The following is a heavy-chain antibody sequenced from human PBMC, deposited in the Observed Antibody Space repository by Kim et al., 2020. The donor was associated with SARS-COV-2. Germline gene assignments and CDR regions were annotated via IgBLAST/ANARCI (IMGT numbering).Heavy chain of an antibody. CDR2: EK. V-gene: IGHV3-7*01. CDR3: ARGDWYFDL. J-gene: IGHJ2*01. Sequence: EKYSVASVKGRFTISRENAKNSLYVQMNSLGAEDTAVYYCARGDWYFDLWGRGTLVTVSS.